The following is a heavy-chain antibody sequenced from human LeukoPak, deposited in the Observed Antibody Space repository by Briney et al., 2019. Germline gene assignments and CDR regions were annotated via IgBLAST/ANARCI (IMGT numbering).Heavy chain of an antibody. CDR2: ISGSGGSA. V-gene: IGHV3-23*01. Sequence: GGSLRLSCAASGFTFSSYAMSWVRQAPGKGLEWVSAISGSGGSAYYADSVEGRFTISRDNSKNTLYLQMNSLRAEDTAVYYCAKDLGVTVTTVYWGQGTLVTVSS. CDR1: GFTFSSYA. J-gene: IGHJ4*02. D-gene: IGHD4-11*01. CDR3: AKDLGVTVTTVY.